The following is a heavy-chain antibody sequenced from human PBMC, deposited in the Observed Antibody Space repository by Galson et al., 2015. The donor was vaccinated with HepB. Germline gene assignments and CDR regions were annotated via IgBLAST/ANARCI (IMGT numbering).Heavy chain of an antibody. Sequence: SVKVSCKASGGTFSSFAMSWVRQAPGQGLEWMGGIIPVFGPASYAQKFQGRLTITADESTRTTYMELSSLRSEDTAVYYCARDHYNDFWSGPPTKYYYHGMDVWGQGTTVTVSS. V-gene: IGHV1-69*13. CDR3: ARDHYNDFWSGPPTKYYYHGMDV. D-gene: IGHD3-3*01. CDR1: GGTFSSFA. J-gene: IGHJ6*02. CDR2: IIPVFGPA.